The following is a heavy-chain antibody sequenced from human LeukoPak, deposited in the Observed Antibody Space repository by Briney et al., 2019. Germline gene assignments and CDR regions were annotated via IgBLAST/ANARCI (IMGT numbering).Heavy chain of an antibody. V-gene: IGHV3-23*01. J-gene: IGHJ4*02. CDR2: IFPSGGEI. D-gene: IGHD2-8*02. CDR3: ATYRQVLLPFES. CDR1: GFTYNYYA. Sequence: GGSLRLSCAASGFTYNYYAMNWVRQAPGKGLEWVSSIFPSGGEIHYADRVRGRFTISRDNSKSTLSLQMNSLRAEDTAIYYCATYRQVLLPFESWGQGTLVTVSS.